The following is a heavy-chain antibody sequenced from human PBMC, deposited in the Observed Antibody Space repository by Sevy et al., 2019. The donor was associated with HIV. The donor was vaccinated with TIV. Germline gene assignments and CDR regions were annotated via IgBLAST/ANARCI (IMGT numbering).Heavy chain of an antibody. Sequence: GGSLRLSCAASGFTFSDHYMEWVRQAPGKGLEWVGRIRNKADSYTTEYAASVKGRFTISRDDSKNSLYLLMNSLRTEDTAVYYVATHAGIAAAGSVFDYWGQGTLVTVSS. J-gene: IGHJ4*02. V-gene: IGHV3-72*01. CDR3: ATHAGIAAAGSVFDY. CDR1: GFTFSDHY. D-gene: IGHD6-13*01. CDR2: IRNKADSYTT.